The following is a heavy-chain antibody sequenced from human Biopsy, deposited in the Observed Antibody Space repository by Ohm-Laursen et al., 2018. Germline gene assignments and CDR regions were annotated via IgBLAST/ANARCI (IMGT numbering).Heavy chain of an antibody. CDR1: GGSISGYH. CDR3: ASQASSGYPLNF. V-gene: IGHV4-59*01. Sequence: GTLSLTCPVSGGSISGYHWSWIRKSPGKGLEWPAYISYTGGITSNPSLNGRATMSLDTSKNQFSLRLRSVTAADTAVYYCASQASSGYPLNFWGQGSLVTVSS. D-gene: IGHD3-22*01. J-gene: IGHJ4*02. CDR2: ISYTGGI.